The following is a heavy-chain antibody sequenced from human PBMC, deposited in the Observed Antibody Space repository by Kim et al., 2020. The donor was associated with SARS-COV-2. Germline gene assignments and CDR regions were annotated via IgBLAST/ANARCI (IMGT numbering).Heavy chain of an antibody. CDR3: AREDKEMATTRYFDY. CDR2: IIPILGIA. V-gene: IGHV1-69*04. CDR1: GGTFSSYA. Sequence: SVKVSCKSSGGTFSSYAISWVRQAPGQGLEWMGRIIPILGIANYAQKFQGRVTITADKSTSTAYMELSSLRSEDTAVYYCAREDKEMATTRYFDYWGQG. J-gene: IGHJ4*02. D-gene: IGHD5-12*01.